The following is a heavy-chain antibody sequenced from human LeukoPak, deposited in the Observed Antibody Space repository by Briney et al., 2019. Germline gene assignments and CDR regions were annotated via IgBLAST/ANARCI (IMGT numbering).Heavy chain of an antibody. Sequence: ASVNVSCTASGYTFTSCYMHWVRQAPGQGLEWMGIINPSGGSTSYAQKFQGRVTMTRDTSTSTVYMEVSSLRSEDTAVYYCAREAPITMTGYAFDIWGQGTMVTVSS. CDR2: INPSGGST. J-gene: IGHJ3*02. V-gene: IGHV1-46*01. CDR1: GYTFTSCY. CDR3: AREAPITMTGYAFDI. D-gene: IGHD3-22*01.